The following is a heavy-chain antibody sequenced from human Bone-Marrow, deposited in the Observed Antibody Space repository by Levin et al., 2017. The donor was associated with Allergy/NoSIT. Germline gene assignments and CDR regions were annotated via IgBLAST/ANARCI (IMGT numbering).Heavy chain of an antibody. Sequence: SLKISCAVSGFIFDDYAMHWVRQAPGKGLEWVSGISWSGNTTGYADSVKGRFTVSRDNTRNSLHLQMNSLRADDTAFYYCAKAKTNSGFVVGFDSWGQGTLVTVSS. CDR1: GFIFDDYA. CDR3: AKAKTNSGFVVGFDS. CDR2: ISWSGNTT. V-gene: IGHV3-9*01. J-gene: IGHJ5*01. D-gene: IGHD3-22*01.